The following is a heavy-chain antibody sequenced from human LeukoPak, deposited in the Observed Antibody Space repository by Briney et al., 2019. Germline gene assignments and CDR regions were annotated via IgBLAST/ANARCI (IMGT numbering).Heavy chain of an antibody. Sequence: GGSLRVSCAASGFTFSSYAMSWVRQAPGKGLELVSGLSNSGGSLYYADSVKGRFTIARDNAKNSLYLQMNSLRAEDTAIYYCARRGDYMAFESWGQGTLVTVSS. D-gene: IGHD3-16*01. CDR1: GFTFSSYA. CDR2: LSNSGGSL. V-gene: IGHV3-23*01. J-gene: IGHJ4*02. CDR3: ARRGDYMAFES.